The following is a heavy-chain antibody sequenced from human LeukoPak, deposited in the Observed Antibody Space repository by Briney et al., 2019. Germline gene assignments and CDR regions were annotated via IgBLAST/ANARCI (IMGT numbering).Heavy chain of an antibody. V-gene: IGHV3-15*01. CDR2: IKSKTDGGTT. Sequence: GGSLRLSCAASGITVSDAWMSWVRLAPGKGLEWVGRIKSKTDGGTTDYAAPVKGRFTVSRDDSKNTLYLQMNSLRTEDTALYYCTTGFSTGNWGQGTLVTVSS. CDR1: GITVSDAW. D-gene: IGHD2/OR15-2a*01. J-gene: IGHJ4*02. CDR3: TTGFSTGN.